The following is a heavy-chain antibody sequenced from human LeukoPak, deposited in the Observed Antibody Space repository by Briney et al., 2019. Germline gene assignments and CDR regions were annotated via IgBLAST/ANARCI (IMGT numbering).Heavy chain of an antibody. CDR3: AKEGAGFRVGFDI. D-gene: IGHD3-10*01. J-gene: IGHJ3*02. Sequence: ASVKVSCKASGYTFTGYYMHWVRQAPGQGLEWMGWINPNSGGTNCAQKFQGRVTMTRDTSISTAYMELSRLRSDDTAVYYCAKEGAGFRVGFDIWGHGTMVTVSS. CDR1: GYTFTGYY. CDR2: INPNSGGT. V-gene: IGHV1-2*02.